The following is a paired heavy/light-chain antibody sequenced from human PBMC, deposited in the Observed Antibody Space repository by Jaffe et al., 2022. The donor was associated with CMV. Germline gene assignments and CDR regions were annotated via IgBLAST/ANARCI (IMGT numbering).Heavy chain of an antibody. D-gene: IGHD2-15*01. V-gene: IGHV3-23*01. CDR1: RFTFSAYA. Sequence: EVQLLESGGTLVQPGGSLRLSCAASRFTFSAYAMNWVRQAPGKGLELISTISAGGSATYYADSVKGRFTISRDNSKNTLYLQMNSLRAGDTAVYFCAKDRAGGATSWGQGTLVTVSS. CDR2: ISAGGSAT. CDR3: AKDRAGGATS. J-gene: IGHJ1*01.
Light chain of an antibody. Sequence: QSVLTQPPSVSGAPGQRVTISCTGGNSNIGSGYDVFWYQQLPGTAPKLLIFAYTTRPSGVPDRFSGSKSGTSASLAITGLQVEDEADYYCQCYDRSLSGSVFGGGTKLTVL. CDR2: AYT. CDR1: NSNIGSGYD. CDR3: QCYDRSLSGSV. J-gene: IGLJ3*02. V-gene: IGLV1-40*01.